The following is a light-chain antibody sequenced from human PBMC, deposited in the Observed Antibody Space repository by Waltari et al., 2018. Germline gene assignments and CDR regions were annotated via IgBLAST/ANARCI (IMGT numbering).Light chain of an antibody. CDR1: QIIGSN. V-gene: IGKV1-39*01. Sequence: DIQMTQSPSSLSASVGDRVTITCRTSQIIGSNLSWYQQKPGKAPNLLIYAASTLQSGVPPRFSASGSGTYFTLSISSLQPEDFAIYYCQQSYSSPRTFGQGTKVEVK. J-gene: IGKJ1*01. CDR3: QQSYSSPRT. CDR2: AAS.